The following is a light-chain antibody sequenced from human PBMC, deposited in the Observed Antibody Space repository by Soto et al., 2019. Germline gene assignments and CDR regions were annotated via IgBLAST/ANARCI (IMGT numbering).Light chain of an antibody. CDR1: QSISSY. CDR2: AAS. V-gene: IGKV1-39*01. Sequence: DLQMTQSPSSLSASVGDRVTITCRASQSISSYLNWYQQKPGKAPKLLIYAASSLQSGVPSRFSGRGSGTDFTRTISSLQPEDFATYYCQQSYSTSFTVGPGTKVDIK. CDR3: QQSYSTSFT. J-gene: IGKJ3*01.